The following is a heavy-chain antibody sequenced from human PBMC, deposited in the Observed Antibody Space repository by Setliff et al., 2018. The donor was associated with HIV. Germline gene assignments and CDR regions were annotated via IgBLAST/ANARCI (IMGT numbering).Heavy chain of an antibody. Sequence: GSGYSFTTYWIGWVRQMPGKGLEWMGIIYPGDSDTRYSPSFQGQVTISADKSISTAYLQWSSLKASDTAMYYCATSPLGYCSGGSCSHYFDYWGPGTLVTVSS. V-gene: IGHV5-51*01. CDR3: ATSPLGYCSGGSCSHYFDY. J-gene: IGHJ4*02. CDR1: GYSFTTYW. CDR2: IYPGDSDT. D-gene: IGHD2-15*01.